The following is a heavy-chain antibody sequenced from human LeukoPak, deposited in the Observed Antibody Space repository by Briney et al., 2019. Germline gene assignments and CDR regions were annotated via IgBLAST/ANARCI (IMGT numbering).Heavy chain of an antibody. CDR1: GGTFSSYA. CDR3: ARAEDLYSGYSVFGYYYGMDV. CDR2: IIPIFGTA. J-gene: IGHJ6*02. Sequence: GASVKVSCKASGGTFSSYAISWVRQAPGQGLEWMGGIIPIFGTANYAQKFQGRVTITADESTSTAYMELSSLRSEDTAVYYCARAEDLYSGYSVFGYYYGMDVWGQGTTVTVSS. D-gene: IGHD5-12*01. V-gene: IGHV1-69*13.